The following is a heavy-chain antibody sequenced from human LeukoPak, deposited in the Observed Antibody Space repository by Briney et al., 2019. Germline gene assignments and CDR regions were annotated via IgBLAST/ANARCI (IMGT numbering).Heavy chain of an antibody. CDR2: ISWNRGSI. CDR1: GFTFDDYA. J-gene: IGHJ3*02. D-gene: IGHD3-22*01. V-gene: IGHV3-9*01. CDR3: AKDTRYDSSGAGHDAFDI. Sequence: PGGSLRLSCAASGFTFDDYAMHWVRQAPGKGLEWVSGISWNRGSIGYADSVKGRFTISRDNAKNSLYLQMNSLRAEDTALYYCAKDTRYDSSGAGHDAFDIWGQGTMVTVSS.